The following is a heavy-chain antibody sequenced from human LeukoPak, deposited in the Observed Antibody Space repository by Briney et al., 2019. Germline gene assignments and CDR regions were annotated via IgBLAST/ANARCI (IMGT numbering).Heavy chain of an antibody. CDR1: GFTFEDYT. CDR3: VKVITGWNTFAFDL. D-gene: IGHD1/OR15-1a*01. J-gene: IGHJ3*01. CDR2: IGGIGGLT. Sequence: GGSLRLSCVASGFTFEDYTMLWVRQAPGKGLEWVSLIGGIGGLTFYGDSVEGRFTISRDNGRDSVYLQMNSLRTEDTALYYCVKVITGWNTFAFDLWGPGTRVTVS. V-gene: IGHV3-43*02.